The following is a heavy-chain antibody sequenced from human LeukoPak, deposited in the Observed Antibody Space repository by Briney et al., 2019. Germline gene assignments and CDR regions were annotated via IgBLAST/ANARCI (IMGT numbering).Heavy chain of an antibody. CDR2: IYTSGST. Sequence: KPSEALSLTCTVSGGSISSGSYYWSWIRQPAGKGLEWIGRIYTSGSTNYNPSLKSRVTISVDTSKNQFSLKLSSVTAADTAVYYCARELYSYGPYYYYYYMDVWGKGTTVTISS. CDR3: ARELYSYGPYYYYYYMDV. J-gene: IGHJ6*03. D-gene: IGHD5-18*01. CDR1: GGSISSGSYY. V-gene: IGHV4-61*02.